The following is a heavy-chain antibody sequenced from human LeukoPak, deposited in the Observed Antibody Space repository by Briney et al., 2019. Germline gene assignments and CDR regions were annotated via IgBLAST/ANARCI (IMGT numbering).Heavy chain of an antibody. CDR1: GGSISSFY. V-gene: IGHV4-59*01. CDR3: ARANVVVVANEVWFDP. Sequence: SETLSLTCTVSGGSISSFYWSWIRQPPGKGLEWIGYIYDSGSTNYNSSLKSRVTISVDTSKNQFSLKLSSVTAADTAVYYCARANVVVVANEVWFDPWGQGTLVTVSS. J-gene: IGHJ5*02. CDR2: IYDSGST. D-gene: IGHD2-2*01.